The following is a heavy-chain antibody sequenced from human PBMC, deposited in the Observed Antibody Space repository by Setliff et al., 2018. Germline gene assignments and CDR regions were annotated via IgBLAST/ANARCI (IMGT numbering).Heavy chain of an antibody. D-gene: IGHD5-18*01. Sequence: SETLSLTCTVSGGSISSGGYYWSWIRQHPGKGLEWIGYIYYSGSTYYNPSLKSRVTISVDTSKNQFSLKLNSVTAADTAVYYCARVSRFTDTRNAFDIWGQGTTVTVSS. J-gene: IGHJ3*02. V-gene: IGHV4-31*03. CDR1: GGSISSGGYY. CDR2: IYYSGST. CDR3: ARVSRFTDTRNAFDI.